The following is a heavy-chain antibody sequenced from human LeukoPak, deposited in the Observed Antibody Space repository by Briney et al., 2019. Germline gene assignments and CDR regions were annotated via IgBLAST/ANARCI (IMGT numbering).Heavy chain of an antibody. CDR2: FDPEDGET. Sequence: GASVKVSCKVSGYTLTELSMHWVRQAPGKGLEWMGGFDPEDGETIYAQKFQGRVTMAEDTSTDTAYMELSSLRSEDTAVYYCATGPHKGWELPEPPDYWGQGTLVTVSS. CDR3: ATGPHKGWELPEPPDY. CDR1: GYTLTELS. V-gene: IGHV1-24*01. D-gene: IGHD1-26*01. J-gene: IGHJ4*02.